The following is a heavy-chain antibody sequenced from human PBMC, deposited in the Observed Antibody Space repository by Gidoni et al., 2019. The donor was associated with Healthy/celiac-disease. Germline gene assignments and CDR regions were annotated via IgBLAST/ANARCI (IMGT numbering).Heavy chain of an antibody. D-gene: IGHD1-7*01. V-gene: IGHV1-2*02. Sequence: QVQLVQSGAEVTKPGASVKVSCKPSGYTFTGSYMHRVRQAPRQGLEWMGWINPNSGGTNYAQKFQGRVTRTRDTSISTAYMELSRLRSDDTAVYYCARNWNYVQWFDPWGQGTLVTVSS. CDR3: ARNWNYVQWFDP. CDR1: GYTFTGSY. J-gene: IGHJ5*02. CDR2: INPNSGGT.